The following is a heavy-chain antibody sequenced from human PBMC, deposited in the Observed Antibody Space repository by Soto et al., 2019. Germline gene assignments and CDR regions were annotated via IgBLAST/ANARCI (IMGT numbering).Heavy chain of an antibody. CDR2: IIPIFGTA. J-gene: IGHJ3*02. D-gene: IGHD5-12*01. Sequence: AVKVSCKACGGTFSSYAISWVRQAPGQGLEWMGGIIPIFGTANYAQKFQGRVTITADKPTSTAYMELSSLRSEDTAVYYFARVSEMATINQAFDIWGQGTMVTVSS. CDR1: GGTFSSYA. V-gene: IGHV1-69*06. CDR3: ARVSEMATINQAFDI.